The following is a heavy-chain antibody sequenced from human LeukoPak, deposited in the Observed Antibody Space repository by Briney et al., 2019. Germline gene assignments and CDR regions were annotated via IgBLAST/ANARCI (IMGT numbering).Heavy chain of an antibody. D-gene: IGHD3-16*01. CDR3: AKEALVWATLDY. V-gene: IGHV3-23*01. J-gene: IGHJ4*02. CDR1: GFTFRTYA. Sequence: GGSLRLSCAASGFTFRTYAMSWVRQAPGKGLEWVSGISDSGDGTYYAESVKGRFTISRDNSKNTVFLQMNSLRADDTAKYYCAKEALVWATLDYWGQGTLVTVSS. CDR2: ISDSGDGT.